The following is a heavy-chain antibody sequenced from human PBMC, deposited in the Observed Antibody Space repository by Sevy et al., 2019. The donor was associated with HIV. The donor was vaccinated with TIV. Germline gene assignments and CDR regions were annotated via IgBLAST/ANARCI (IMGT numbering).Heavy chain of an antibody. CDR2: ISYDGSNK. D-gene: IGHD2-2*01. V-gene: IGHV3-30*04. CDR1: GFTFSSYA. J-gene: IGHJ6*02. CDR3: ARDQSYCSSTSCYYYYYYGMDV. Sequence: GGSLRLSCAASGFTFSSYAMHWVRQAPGKGLEWVAVISYDGSNKYYADSVKGRFTISRDNSKNTLYLQMNRLRAEDTAVYYCARDQSYCSSTSCYYYYYYGMDVWGQGTTVTVSS.